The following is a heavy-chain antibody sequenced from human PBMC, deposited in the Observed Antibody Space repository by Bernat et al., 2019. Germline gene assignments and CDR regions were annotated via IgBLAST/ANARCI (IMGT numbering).Heavy chain of an antibody. D-gene: IGHD1-14*01. J-gene: IGHJ4*02. CDR1: GYTFTIYN. V-gene: IGHV1-2*02. CDR3: TGGGGTAHIDY. CDR2: ISPNSGVT. Sequence: QVQMVQSGAEVKETGASVKVSCKAFGYTFTIYNFHWVRQAPGQGLEWMGWISPNSGVTNYAQKLQGRCTMTRDTSISTIYMELHGLTSDETALYYCTGGGGTAHIDYWGRGTLVTVSS.